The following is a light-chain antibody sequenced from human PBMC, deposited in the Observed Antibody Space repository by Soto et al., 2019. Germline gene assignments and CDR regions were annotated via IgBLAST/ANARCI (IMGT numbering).Light chain of an antibody. J-gene: IGKJ4*01. Sequence: EIVLTPSPGNLSLSPGSRATLSGRASRSVSSSFLAWYQQQPGQAPRLLIYGASSRATGIPPTFSGSGSGTDFTLTTSSLQPQDLAVYYCQQHDSSPTLTFGGGTKVDIK. CDR1: RSVSSSF. CDR3: QQHDSSPTLT. CDR2: GAS. V-gene: IGKV3-20*01.